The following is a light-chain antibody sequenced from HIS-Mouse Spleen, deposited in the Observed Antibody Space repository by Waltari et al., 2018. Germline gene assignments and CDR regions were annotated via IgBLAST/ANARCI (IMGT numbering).Light chain of an antibody. J-gene: IGLJ3*02. Sequence: QSALTQPASGAGSPGQSITISCPGTSSDVVSYNLVSWYQQHPGKAPKLMIYEGSKRPSGVSNRFSGSKSGNTASLTISGLQAEDEADYYCCSYAGSSTWVFGGGTKLTVL. V-gene: IGLV2-23*01. CDR2: EGS. CDR3: CSYAGSSTWV. CDR1: SSDVVSYNL.